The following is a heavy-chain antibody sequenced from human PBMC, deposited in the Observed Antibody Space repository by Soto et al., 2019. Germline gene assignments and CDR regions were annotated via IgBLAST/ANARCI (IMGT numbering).Heavy chain of an antibody. J-gene: IGHJ5*02. CDR1: GFTFSDYY. CDR2: ISSSGSTI. CDR3: ARVSNPHAVDCSSTSCYLSPSFQPFWFDP. V-gene: IGHV3-11*01. D-gene: IGHD2-2*01. Sequence: GGSLRLSCAASGFTFSDYYMSWIRQAPGKGLEWVSYISSSGSTIYYADSVKGRFTISRDNAKNSLYLQMNSLRAEDTAVYYCARVSNPHAVDCSSTSCYLSPSFQPFWFDPWGQGTLVTVSS.